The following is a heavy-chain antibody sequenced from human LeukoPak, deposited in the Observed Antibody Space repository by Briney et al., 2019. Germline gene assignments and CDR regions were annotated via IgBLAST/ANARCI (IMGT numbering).Heavy chain of an antibody. D-gene: IGHD3-22*01. CDR1: GFTFSSYA. CDR3: AKDPTYYYDSSGYYLDY. Sequence: PGGSLRLSCAASGFTFSSYAMSWVRQAPGKGLEWVSAISGNGGSTYYADSVKGRFTISRDNSKNTLYLQMNSLRAEDTAVYYCAKDPTYYYDSSGYYLDYWGQGTLVTVSS. V-gene: IGHV3-23*01. CDR2: ISGNGGST. J-gene: IGHJ4*02.